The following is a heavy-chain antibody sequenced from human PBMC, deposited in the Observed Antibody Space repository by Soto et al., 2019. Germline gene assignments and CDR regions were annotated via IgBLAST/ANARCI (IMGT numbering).Heavy chain of an antibody. D-gene: IGHD3-3*01. V-gene: IGHV3-23*01. J-gene: IGHJ4*02. CDR2: ISGSGGST. CDR3: AKDHGDYDFWSGYYNFDY. Sequence: EVQLLESGGGLVQSGGSLRLSCAASGFTFSSYAMSWVRQAPGKGLEWVSAISGSGGSTYYADSVKGRFTISRDNSKNTLYLQMNSLRAEDTAVYYCAKDHGDYDFWSGYYNFDYWGQGTLVTVSS. CDR1: GFTFSSYA.